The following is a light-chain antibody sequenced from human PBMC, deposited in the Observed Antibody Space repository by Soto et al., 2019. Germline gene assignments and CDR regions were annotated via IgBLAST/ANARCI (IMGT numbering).Light chain of an antibody. CDR3: QHYNNLPLT. CDR2: AAS. V-gene: IGKV3-20*01. Sequence: ESVLTQSPGTLSLTPGERATLSCRASQSVSNSYLAWYQQKPGQAPRLLIYAASTRATGIPERFSGSGSGTDFTLTISRLEPEDFAVYHCQHYNNLPLTLGGGTKVDIK. CDR1: QSVSNSY. J-gene: IGKJ4*01.